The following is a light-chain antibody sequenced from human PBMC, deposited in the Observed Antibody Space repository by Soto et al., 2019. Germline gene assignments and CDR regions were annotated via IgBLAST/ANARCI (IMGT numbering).Light chain of an antibody. CDR1: QSVSSSY. Sequence: EIVLTQSPGTLSLSPGERATLSCRASQSVSSSYLAWYQQKPGQAPRHLIYGSSSMATGIPDRFSGSGSGTDLTLTIRRLAPEDFAVYYCQQYGNSLLTFGGGTKVEIK. CDR3: QQYGNSLLT. V-gene: IGKV3-20*01. J-gene: IGKJ4*01. CDR2: GSS.